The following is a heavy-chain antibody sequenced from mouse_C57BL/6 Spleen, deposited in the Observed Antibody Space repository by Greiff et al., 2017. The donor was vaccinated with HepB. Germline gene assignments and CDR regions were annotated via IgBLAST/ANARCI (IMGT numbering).Heavy chain of an antibody. CDR2: INPNNGGT. V-gene: IGHV1-18*01. J-gene: IGHJ1*03. Sequence: EVQLQQSGPELVKPGASVKIPCKASGYTFTDYNMDWVNQSHGKSLEWIGDINPNNGGTIYNQKFKGKATLTVDKSSSTAYMELRSLTSEDTAVYYGARATLYWYFDVWGTGTTVTVSS. CDR3: ARATLYWYFDV. CDR1: GYTFTDYN. D-gene: IGHD6-1*01.